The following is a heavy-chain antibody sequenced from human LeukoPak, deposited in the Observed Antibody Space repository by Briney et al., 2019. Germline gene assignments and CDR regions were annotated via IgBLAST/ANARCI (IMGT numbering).Heavy chain of an antibody. CDR1: GFTFSRYW. Sequence: GGSLRLSCAVSGFTFSRYWMSWVRQAPGKGLEWVANIKYDGSQKYYVDSVKGRFTVSRDNAKNSLDLQMSSLRADDTAVYYCVRHGTDDHDSSGYFRPWGQGTLVTVSS. V-gene: IGHV3-7*04. CDR2: IKYDGSQK. J-gene: IGHJ4*02. D-gene: IGHD3-22*01. CDR3: VRHGTDDHDSSGYFRP.